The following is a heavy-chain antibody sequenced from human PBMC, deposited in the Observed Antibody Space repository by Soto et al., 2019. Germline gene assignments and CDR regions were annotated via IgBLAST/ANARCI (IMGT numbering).Heavy chain of an antibody. CDR2: IYDSGST. V-gene: IGHV4-31*03. CDR1: GDSISRGAYY. J-gene: IGHJ4*02. D-gene: IGHD2-2*01. Sequence: QVQLQESGPGLVKPSQTLSLTCTVSGDSISRGAYYWGWVRQHPGKGLEWIGYIYDSGSTYYNPPRKGRIIVSVYTSKNQLALPLSSVTAADTAVYYCEAIVGVPAAQFDYWGQGTLVTVSS. CDR3: EAIVGVPAAQFDY.